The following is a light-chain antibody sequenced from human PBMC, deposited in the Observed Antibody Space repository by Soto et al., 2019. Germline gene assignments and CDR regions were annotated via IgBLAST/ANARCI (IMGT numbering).Light chain of an antibody. V-gene: IGKV3-15*01. CDR3: QQYNDWPIT. CDR2: DAS. J-gene: IGKJ4*01. CDR1: QSVSSN. Sequence: EIVMTQSPATLSVSPGERATLSCRASQSVSSNLAWYQQKPGQAPRLLIYDASTRVTGIPARFSGSGSGTEFTLTISSLQSEDFAVYYCQQYNDWPITFGGGTTVEIK.